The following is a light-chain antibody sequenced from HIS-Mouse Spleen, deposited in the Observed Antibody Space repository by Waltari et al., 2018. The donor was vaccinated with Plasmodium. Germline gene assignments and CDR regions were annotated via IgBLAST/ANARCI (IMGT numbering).Light chain of an antibody. V-gene: IGLV4-69*01. CDR3: QTWGTGFWV. J-gene: IGLJ3*02. CDR2: LNSDGSH. Sequence: QLVLTQSPSASASLGASVKLTCTLSSGPSSYAIAWHPQQPEKGPRYLMKLNSDGSHSKGDGIPDRFSGSSSGAERYLTISSLQSEDEADYYCQTWGTGFWVFGGGTKLTVL. CDR1: SGPSSYA.